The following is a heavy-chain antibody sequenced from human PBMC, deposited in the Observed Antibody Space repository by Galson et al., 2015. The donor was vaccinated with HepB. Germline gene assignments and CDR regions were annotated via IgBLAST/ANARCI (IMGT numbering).Heavy chain of an antibody. Sequence: CKASGGTLSSYAISWVRQAPGQGLEWMGGIIPIFGTANYAQKFQGRVTITADESTSTAYMELSSLRSEDTAVYYCARDGDYGDYRVVDWYFDLWGRGTLVTVSA. CDR1: GGTLSSYA. CDR3: ARDGDYGDYRVVDWYFDL. D-gene: IGHD4-17*01. CDR2: IIPIFGTA. J-gene: IGHJ2*01. V-gene: IGHV1-69*01.